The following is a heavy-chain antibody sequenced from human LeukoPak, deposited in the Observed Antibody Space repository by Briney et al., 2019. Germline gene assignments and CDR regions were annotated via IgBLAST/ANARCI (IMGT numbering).Heavy chain of an antibody. CDR2: IYYSGST. J-gene: IGHJ4*02. V-gene: IGHV4-59*12. Sequence: SETLSLTCTVSGGSISSYYWSWIRQPPGKGLEWIGYIYYSGSTNYNPSLKSRVTISVDTSKNQLSLKLSSVTAADTAVYYCARETVDFWSGPIDYWGQGTLVTVSS. CDR1: GGSISSYY. CDR3: ARETVDFWSGPIDY. D-gene: IGHD3-3*01.